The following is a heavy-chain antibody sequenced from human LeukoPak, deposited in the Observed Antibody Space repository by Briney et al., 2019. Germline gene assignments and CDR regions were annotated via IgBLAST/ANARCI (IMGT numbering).Heavy chain of an antibody. Sequence: SETLSLTCTVSGGSISSYYWSWIRQPPGKGLEWIGYIYYSGSTNYNPSLKSRVTISVDTSKNQFSLKLSSVNAADTAVYYCARDGSGLYYFDYWGQGTLVTVSS. CDR1: GGSISSYY. CDR3: ARDGSGLYYFDY. J-gene: IGHJ4*02. D-gene: IGHD6-19*01. V-gene: IGHV4-59*01. CDR2: IYYSGST.